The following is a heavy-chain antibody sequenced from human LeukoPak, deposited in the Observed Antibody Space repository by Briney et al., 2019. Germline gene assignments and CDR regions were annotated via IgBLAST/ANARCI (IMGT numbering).Heavy chain of an antibody. CDR2: ISAYNGNT. D-gene: IGHD5-18*01. Sequence: GASVKVSCKASGYTFTSYGIYWVRQAPGQGLEWMGWISAYNGNTNYAQKLQGRVTMTTDTSTSTAYMELRSLRSDDTAVYYCARDAPDTAMATHYYYGMDVWGQGTTVTVSS. CDR3: ARDAPDTAMATHYYYGMDV. J-gene: IGHJ6*02. V-gene: IGHV1-18*01. CDR1: GYTFTSYG.